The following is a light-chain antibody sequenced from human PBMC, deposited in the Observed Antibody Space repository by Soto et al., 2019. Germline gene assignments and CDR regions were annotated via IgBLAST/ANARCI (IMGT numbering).Light chain of an antibody. V-gene: IGLV2-14*01. Sequence: QSSLTNSASVSGSPGQSITISCTGSSSDVGGYNYVSWYQQHPGKAPQLMIYEVSNRPSGVSNRFSGSKSGNTASLTISGLQTEDEADYYCSSYTSTSSNFVFGGGTKVTVL. CDR1: SSDVGGYNY. CDR2: EVS. CDR3: SSYTSTSSNFV. J-gene: IGLJ1*01.